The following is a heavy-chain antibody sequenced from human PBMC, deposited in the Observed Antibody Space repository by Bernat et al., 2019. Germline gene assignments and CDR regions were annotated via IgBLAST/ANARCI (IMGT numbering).Heavy chain of an antibody. D-gene: IGHD6-19*01. J-gene: IGHJ4*02. Sequence: EVELVESGGGLVQPGGSLRLSCTASGFTFSTYAMHWVRQTPGKGLEYVSSLLGNGAHPQYANSVKGRFTISRDNSKNTLYLQMGSLRPEDTAVYYCAREVGAVAGMDWVWYFDYWGQGTLVTVSS. CDR1: GFTFSTYA. CDR3: AREVGAVAGMDWVWYFDY. CDR2: LLGNGAHP. V-gene: IGHV3-64*01.